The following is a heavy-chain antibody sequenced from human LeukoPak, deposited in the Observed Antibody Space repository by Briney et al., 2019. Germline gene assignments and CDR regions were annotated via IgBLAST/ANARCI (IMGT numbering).Heavy chain of an antibody. J-gene: IGHJ4*02. CDR1: GYTFTSYG. Sequence: GASVKVSCKASGYTFTSYGISWVRQAPGQGLEWMGWISAYNGNTNYAQKLQGRVTMTRDTSISTAYMELSRLRSDDTAVYYCARDGDSSVYASGWHLEFWGQGNLVTVSS. CDR3: ARDGDSSVYASGWHLEF. V-gene: IGHV1-18*01. CDR2: ISAYNGNT. D-gene: IGHD6-19*01.